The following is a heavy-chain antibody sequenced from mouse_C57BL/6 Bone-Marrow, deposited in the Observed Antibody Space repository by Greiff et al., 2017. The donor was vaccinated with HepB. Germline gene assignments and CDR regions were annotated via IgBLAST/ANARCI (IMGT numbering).Heavy chain of an antibody. V-gene: IGHV7-3*01. D-gene: IGHD1-1*01. Sequence: EVQGVESGGGLVQPGGSLSLSCAASGFTFTDYYMSWVRQPPGKALEWLGFIRNKANGYTTEDSASVKGRFTISRDNSQSILYLQMNALRAEDSATYYCARPNYYGSSWYFDVWGTGTTVTVSS. CDR1: GFTFTDYY. CDR3: ARPNYYGSSWYFDV. CDR2: IRNKANGYTT. J-gene: IGHJ1*03.